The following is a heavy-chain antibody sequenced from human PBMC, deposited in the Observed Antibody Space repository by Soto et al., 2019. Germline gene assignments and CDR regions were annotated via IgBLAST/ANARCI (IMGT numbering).Heavy chain of an antibody. V-gene: IGHV4-31*03. D-gene: IGHD3-16*01. CDR3: SRECPGERAYYFDF. CDR1: GGPINSGGYY. CDR2: IFYSRTT. J-gene: IGHJ4*02. Sequence: VQLHESGPGLVKPSQTLSLTCTVSGGPINSGGYYWTWIRQHPGKGLEWIGYIFYSRTTSYNPSLKSRGTISGDTSKYQCSLTLRSVTASDSAVYYCSRECPGERAYYFDFWGQGTPVTVSS.